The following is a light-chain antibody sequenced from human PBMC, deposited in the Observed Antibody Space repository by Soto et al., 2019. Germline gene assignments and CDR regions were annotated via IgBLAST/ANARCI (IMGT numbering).Light chain of an antibody. CDR2: VAS. CDR3: QQSYGNPIT. Sequence: DIQMTQSPSSLSASVGDRVTITCXASQSISRYLNWHQQKPGKAPNLLIYVASSLQSEVPSRFSGSRSGTDFTLTITSLQPEDFATYYCQQSYGNPITFGQGTRLEI. V-gene: IGKV1-39*01. CDR1: QSISRY. J-gene: IGKJ5*01.